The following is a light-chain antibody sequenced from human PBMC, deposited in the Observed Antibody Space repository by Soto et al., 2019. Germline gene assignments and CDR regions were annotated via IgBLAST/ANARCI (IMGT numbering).Light chain of an antibody. CDR3: QQSYSTPIT. CDR2: AAS. CDR1: QSISSY. J-gene: IGKJ5*01. V-gene: IGKV1-39*01. Sequence: DIRMTQSPSSLSASVGDRVTITCRASQSISSYLNWYQQKPGKAPKALIYAASNLQSGVPSRFSGSGSGTDFTLTISSLQPEDFATYYCQQSYSTPITFGQGTRLEIK.